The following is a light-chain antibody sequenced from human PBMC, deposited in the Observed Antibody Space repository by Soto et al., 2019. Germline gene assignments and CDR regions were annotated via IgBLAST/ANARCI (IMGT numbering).Light chain of an antibody. CDR1: SSDVGGYNY. J-gene: IGLJ2*01. CDR2: EVS. Sequence: QSALTQPASVSGSPGQSITISCTGTSSDVGGYNYVSWYQQHPGKAPKLMIYEVSNRPSGVSNRFSGSKSGNTASLTISGRQAEEEADYYCSSYTSSSTVLFGGGTKLTVL. V-gene: IGLV2-14*01. CDR3: SSYTSSSTVL.